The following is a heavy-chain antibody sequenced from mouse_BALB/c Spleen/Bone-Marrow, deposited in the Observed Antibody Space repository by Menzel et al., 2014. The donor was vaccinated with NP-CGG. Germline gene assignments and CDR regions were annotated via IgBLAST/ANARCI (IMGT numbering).Heavy chain of an antibody. D-gene: IGHD4-1*01. Sequence: QVQLQQSGAELVRPGTSVKVSCKASGYAFTNYLIEWVKQRPGQGLEWIGVINPGSGGTNYNEKFKGKATLTADKSSSTAYMQLSGLTSDDSAVYFCARELGRWYFDVWGAGTTVTVSS. V-gene: IGHV1-54*01. CDR2: INPGSGGT. CDR3: ARELGRWYFDV. J-gene: IGHJ1*01. CDR1: GYAFTNYL.